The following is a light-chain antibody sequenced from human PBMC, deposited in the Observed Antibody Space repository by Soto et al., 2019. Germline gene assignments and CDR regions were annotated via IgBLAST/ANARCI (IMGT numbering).Light chain of an antibody. Sequence: DIQMTQSPSSLSASVGDRVTITCRASQYMSSYLNWYQQKPGKAPQLLIYATSSLESGVPPKFSGSGSGTDFTLTISSLQPEDFATYYCQQSYSVPWTFGQGTKVEIK. V-gene: IGKV1-39*01. J-gene: IGKJ1*01. CDR3: QQSYSVPWT. CDR1: QYMSSY. CDR2: ATS.